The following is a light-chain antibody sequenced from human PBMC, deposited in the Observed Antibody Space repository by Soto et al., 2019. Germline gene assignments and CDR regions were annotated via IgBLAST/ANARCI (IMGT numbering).Light chain of an antibody. V-gene: IGKV2-28*01. J-gene: IGKJ3*01. Sequence: DIVMTQSPLSLPVTPGEPASISCRSSQSLLLSNGYNYLDWYLQKPGQSPQLLIYLGSNRASGVPDRFSGSVSGTDFTLKISRVEAEDVGVYYCMQALQAVFTFGPGTKVEI. CDR3: MQALQAVFT. CDR1: QSLLLSNGYNY. CDR2: LGS.